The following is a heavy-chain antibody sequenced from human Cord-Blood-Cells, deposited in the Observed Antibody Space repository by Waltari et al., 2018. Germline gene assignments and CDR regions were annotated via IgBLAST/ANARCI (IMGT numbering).Heavy chain of an antibody. J-gene: IGHJ5*02. CDR2: IIPIFGTA. CDR1: GGTFSSYA. D-gene: IGHD3-10*01. V-gene: IGHV1-69*01. Sequence: QVQLVQSGAEVKKPGSSVKVSCKASGGTFSSYASSWVRQAPVQGLEWMGGIIPIFGTANYAQKFQGRVTITADESTSTAYMELSSLRSEDTAVYYCARVQLTMVQGVIITGRQYDPWGQGTLVTVSS. CDR3: ARVQLTMVQGVIITGRQYDP.